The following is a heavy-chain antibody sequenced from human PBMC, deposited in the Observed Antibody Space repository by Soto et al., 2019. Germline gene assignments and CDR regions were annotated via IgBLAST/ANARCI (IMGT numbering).Heavy chain of an antibody. Sequence: QVQLVESGGGVVQPGRSLRLSCAASGFTFSSYGMHWVRQAPGKGLEGVAVISYDGSNKYYADSVKGRFTISRDNSKNTLYLQMSSLRAEDTAVYYCAKGVWFGELHNWFDPWGQGTLVTVSS. CDR3: AKGVWFGELHNWFDP. J-gene: IGHJ5*02. D-gene: IGHD3-10*01. V-gene: IGHV3-30*18. CDR2: ISYDGSNK. CDR1: GFTFSSYG.